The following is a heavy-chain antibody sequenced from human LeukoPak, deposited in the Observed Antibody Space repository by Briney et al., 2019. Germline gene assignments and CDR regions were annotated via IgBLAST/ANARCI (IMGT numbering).Heavy chain of an antibody. J-gene: IGHJ5*02. V-gene: IGHV4-38-2*01. D-gene: IGHD2-2*02. CDR1: GYSISSGYY. CDR3: ARVDQYQLLYVPYNWFDP. Sequence: PSETLSLTCADSGYSISSGYYWGWIRQPPGKGLEWIGSIYHSGSTYYNPSLKSRVTISVDTSKNQFSLKLSSVTAADTAVYYCARVDQYQLLYVPYNWFDPWGQGTPVTVSS. CDR2: IYHSGST.